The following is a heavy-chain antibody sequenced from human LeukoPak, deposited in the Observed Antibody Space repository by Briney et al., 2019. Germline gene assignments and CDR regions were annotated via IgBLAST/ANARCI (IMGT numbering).Heavy chain of an antibody. CDR2: ISSSGSTI. Sequence: VGSLRLSCAASGFTPSSYEMNWVRQAPGKGLEWVSYISSSGSTIYYAHPAKGRCTISPDNAKNSVYLEMNSLRAENTAVYYCARGSGRQQLEQNYWGQGNLVTVSS. CDR1: GFTPSSYE. V-gene: IGHV3-48*03. J-gene: IGHJ4*02. D-gene: IGHD6-13*01. CDR3: ARGSGRQQLEQNY.